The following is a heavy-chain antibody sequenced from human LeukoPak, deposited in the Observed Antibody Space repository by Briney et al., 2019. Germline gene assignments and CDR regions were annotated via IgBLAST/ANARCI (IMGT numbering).Heavy chain of an antibody. D-gene: IGHD3-10*01. CDR2: IRRNSGYQ. CDR1: VFTFHNYV. Sequence: PGRSLTLSRPASVFTFHNYVMHWVRQLPAKGRDGVARIRRNSGYQGYEGSVKGRFTISRDNDREYVSLQMNSLRSEDTALYYGVKDGEGSSAYYYYMDVWGKGTMVTVSS. V-gene: IGHV3-9*01. J-gene: IGHJ6*03. CDR3: VKDGEGSSAYYYYMDV.